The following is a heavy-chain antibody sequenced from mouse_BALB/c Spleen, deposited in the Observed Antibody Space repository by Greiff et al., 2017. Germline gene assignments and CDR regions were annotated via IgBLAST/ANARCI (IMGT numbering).Heavy chain of an antibody. CDR2: ISYSGST. Sequence: EVKLMESGPGLVKPSQSLSLTCTVTGYSITSDYALNWIRQFPGNKLEWMGYISYSGSTSYNPSLKSRISITRDTSKNQFFLQLNSVTTEDTATYYCAKFVDYYAMDYWGQGTSVTVSS. CDR3: AKFVDYYAMDY. CDR1: GYSITSDYA. V-gene: IGHV3-2*02. J-gene: IGHJ4*01.